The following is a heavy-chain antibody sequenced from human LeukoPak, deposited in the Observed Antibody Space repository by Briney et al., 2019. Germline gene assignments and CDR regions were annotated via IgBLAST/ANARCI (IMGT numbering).Heavy chain of an antibody. CDR2: ISSSSSYI. Sequence: ETLSLTCTVSGGSISSDSYYWAWIRQPPGKGLEWVSSISSSSSYIYYADSVKGRFTISRDNAKNSLYLQMNSLRAEDTAVYYCATNPEWSWGQGTLVTVSS. CDR1: GGSISSDS. J-gene: IGHJ5*02. CDR3: ATNPEWS. D-gene: IGHD2-8*01. V-gene: IGHV3-21*04.